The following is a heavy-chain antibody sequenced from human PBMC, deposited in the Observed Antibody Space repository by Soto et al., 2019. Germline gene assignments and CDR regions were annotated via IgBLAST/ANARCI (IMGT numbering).Heavy chain of an antibody. CDR2: ISSNGVST. CDR1: GFTFSNYA. Sequence: PGGSLRLSCAASGFTFSNYAMDWVRQAPGKVLEYVSGISSNGVSTYYANSVKDRFTISRDNSKNTLYLQMNSLRAEDTAVYYCAKARGFDYWGQGTLVTVSS. V-gene: IGHV3-64*04. J-gene: IGHJ4*02. CDR3: AKARGFDY.